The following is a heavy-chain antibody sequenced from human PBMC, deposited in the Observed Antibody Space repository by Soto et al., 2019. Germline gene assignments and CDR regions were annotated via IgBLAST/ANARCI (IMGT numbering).Heavy chain of an antibody. J-gene: IGHJ6*03. V-gene: IGHV3-30*18. Sequence: PGGSLRLSCAASGFTFSSYGMQWVRQAPGKGLEWVAVISYDGSNKYYADSVKGRFTISRDNSKNTLYLQMNSLRAEDTAVYYCAKDHSTTVTTLGYYYYMDVWGKGTTVTVSS. CDR2: ISYDGSNK. CDR3: AKDHSTTVTTLGYYYYMDV. D-gene: IGHD4-17*01. CDR1: GFTFSSYG.